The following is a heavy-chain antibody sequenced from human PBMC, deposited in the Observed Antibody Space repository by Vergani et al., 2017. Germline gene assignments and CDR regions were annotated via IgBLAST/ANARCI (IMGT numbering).Heavy chain of an antibody. CDR1: GYSFTSYW. Sequence: EVQLVQSGAEVKTPGESLKISCKGSGYSFTSYWIGWVRQMPGKGLEWMGIIYPGDSDTRYSPSFQGQVTISADKSISTAYLQWSSLKASDTAMYYCARLLTDGSSWYPGFFYYYGMDVWGQGTTVTVSS. D-gene: IGHD6-13*01. CDR3: ARLLTDGSSWYPGFFYYYGMDV. V-gene: IGHV5-51*01. J-gene: IGHJ6*02. CDR2: IYPGDSDT.